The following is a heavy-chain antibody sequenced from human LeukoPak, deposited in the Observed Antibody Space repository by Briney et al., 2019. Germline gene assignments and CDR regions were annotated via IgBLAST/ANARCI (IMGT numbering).Heavy chain of an antibody. CDR3: ARTMTTVTLEVFDY. CDR2: IRYDGSNK. D-gene: IGHD4-11*01. V-gene: IGHV3-30*02. CDR1: GFTFSSYG. Sequence: GGSLRLSCAASGFTFSSYGMHWVRQAPGKGLEWVAFIRYDGSNKYYADSVKGRFTISRDNSKNTLYLQMNSLRAEDTAVYYCARTMTTVTLEVFDYWGQGTLVTVSS. J-gene: IGHJ4*02.